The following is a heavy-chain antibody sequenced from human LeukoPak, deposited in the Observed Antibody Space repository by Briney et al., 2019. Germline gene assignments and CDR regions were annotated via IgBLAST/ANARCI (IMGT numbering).Heavy chain of an antibody. V-gene: IGHV3-48*03. D-gene: IGHD3-3*01. J-gene: IGHJ3*02. CDR1: GFTFSSYE. Sequence: GGSLRLSCAASGFTFSSYEMNWVRQAPGRGLEWVSYISSSGSTIYYADSVKGRFTISRDNAKNSLYLQMNSLRAEDTALYYCARGRSGFWSGYYPYAFDIWGQGTMVTVSS. CDR3: ARGRSGFWSGYYPYAFDI. CDR2: ISSSGSTI.